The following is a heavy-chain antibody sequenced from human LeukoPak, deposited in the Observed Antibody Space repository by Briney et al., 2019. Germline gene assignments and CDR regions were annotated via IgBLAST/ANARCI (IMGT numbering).Heavy chain of an antibody. D-gene: IGHD3-10*01. CDR3: ARDTPGDGMDV. V-gene: IGHV3-64*01. CDR2: ISSNGGST. Sequence: GGSLRLSCAASGFTFSSYAMHWVRQAPGKGLEYVSAISSNGGSTYYANSVKGRFTISRDNSKNTLYLQMGSLRAEDTAVYYCARDTPGDGMDVWGQGTTVTVSS. CDR1: GFTFSSYA. J-gene: IGHJ6*02.